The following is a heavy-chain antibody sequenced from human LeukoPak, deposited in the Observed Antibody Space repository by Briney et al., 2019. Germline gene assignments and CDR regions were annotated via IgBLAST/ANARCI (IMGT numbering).Heavy chain of an antibody. V-gene: IGHV4-39*07. CDR1: GGSIRSTSYY. Sequence: SETLSLTCTVSGGSIRSTSYYWGWIRQPPGKGLEWIGSIYYSGNTYYNPSLKSRVTISVDTSKNQFSLKSSVTAADTAVYYCARDLYSSRTNDAFVIWGQGTMVTVSS. CDR2: IYYSGNT. J-gene: IGHJ3*02. CDR3: ARDLYSSRTNDAFVI. D-gene: IGHD6-13*01.